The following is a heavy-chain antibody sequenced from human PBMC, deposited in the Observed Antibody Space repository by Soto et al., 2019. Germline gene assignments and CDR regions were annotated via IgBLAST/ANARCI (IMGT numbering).Heavy chain of an antibody. D-gene: IGHD6-13*01. CDR3: AKKKRGIAAAIDY. CDR2: ISGSGGST. CDR1: GFTFSSYA. J-gene: IGHJ4*02. V-gene: IGHV3-23*01. Sequence: EVQLLESGGGLVQPGGSLRLSCAASGFTFSSYAMSWVRQAPGKGLEWVSAISGSGGSTYYADSVKGRFTISRDNSKNTLYMKMNSLRAEDTAVYYCAKKKRGIAAAIDYWGQGTLVTVSS.